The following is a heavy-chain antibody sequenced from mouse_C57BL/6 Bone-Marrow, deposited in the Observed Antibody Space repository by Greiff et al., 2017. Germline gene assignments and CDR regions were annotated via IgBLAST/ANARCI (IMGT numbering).Heavy chain of an antibody. CDR1: GYTFTSYW. D-gene: IGHD1-1*01. J-gene: IGHJ1*03. Sequence: VQLQQPGAELVKPGASVTLSCKASGYTFTSYWMHWVKQRPGQGLEWIGMIHPNSGSTNYNEKFKSKATLTVDKSSSTAYMQLSSLTSEDSAVYYCARSGSTVVNWYFDVWGTGTTVTVSS. V-gene: IGHV1-64*01. CDR3: ARSGSTVVNWYFDV. CDR2: IHPNSGST.